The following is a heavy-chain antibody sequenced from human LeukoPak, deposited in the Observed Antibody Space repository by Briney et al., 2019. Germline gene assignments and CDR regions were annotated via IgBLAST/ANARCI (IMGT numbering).Heavy chain of an antibody. CDR1: GFSFSSYW. CDR2: IKKDGSEK. Sequence: GGSLRLSCAASGFSFSSYWMSWVRQAPGKGLEWVANIKKDGSEKYYVDSVKGRFNISRDNAKNSLYLQMNSLRAEDTAVYYCARELYSSGWYSHSWGQGTLVTVSS. CDR3: ARELYSSGWYSHS. D-gene: IGHD6-19*01. J-gene: IGHJ4*02. V-gene: IGHV3-7*01.